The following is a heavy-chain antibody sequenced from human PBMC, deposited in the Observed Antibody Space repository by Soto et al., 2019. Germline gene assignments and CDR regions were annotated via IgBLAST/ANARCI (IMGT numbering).Heavy chain of an antibody. Sequence: KPSETLSLTCTVSGGSISSGGYDWSWIRQHPGKGLEWIGYIYYSGSTYYNPSLKSRVTISVDTSKNQFSLKLSSVTAADTAVYYCARASIAAAGTSICDYWGQGTLVTVSS. D-gene: IGHD6-13*01. CDR1: GGSISSGGYD. CDR2: IYYSGST. CDR3: ARASIAAAGTSICDY. V-gene: IGHV4-31*03. J-gene: IGHJ4*02.